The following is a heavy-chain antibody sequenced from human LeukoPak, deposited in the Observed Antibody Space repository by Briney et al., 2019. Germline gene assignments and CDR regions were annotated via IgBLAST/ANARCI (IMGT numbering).Heavy chain of an antibody. CDR1: GGPITSHY. D-gene: IGHD6-19*01. CDR3: ARQGDSGWYYFDY. CDR2: VSFSGTT. Sequence: TSETLSLTCTVSGGPITSHYWSWIRQSPGKGLEWIGYVSFSGTTKYSPSLNNRVTISRDTSKNQFYLRLNSVAAADTAAYYCARQGDSGWYYFDYWGQGTLVTVSS. J-gene: IGHJ4*02. V-gene: IGHV4-59*08.